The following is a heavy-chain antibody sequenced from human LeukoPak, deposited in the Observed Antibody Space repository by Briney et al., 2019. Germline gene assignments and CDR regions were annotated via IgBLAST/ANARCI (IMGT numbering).Heavy chain of an antibody. CDR2: INHSGST. Sequence: PSETLSLTCTVSGGSISSYYWSWIRQPPGKGLEWIGEINHSGSTSYNPSLKSRVTISVDTSKNQFSLKLSSVTAADTAVYYCARVRTTVTTKSHSMPMDAFDIWGQGTMVTVSS. V-gene: IGHV4-34*01. D-gene: IGHD4-17*01. CDR3: ARVRTTVTTKSHSMPMDAFDI. CDR1: GGSISSYY. J-gene: IGHJ3*02.